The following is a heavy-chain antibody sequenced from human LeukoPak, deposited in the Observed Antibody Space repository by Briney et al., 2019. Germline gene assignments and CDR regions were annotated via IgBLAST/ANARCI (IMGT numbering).Heavy chain of an antibody. V-gene: IGHV4-4*07. J-gene: IGHJ4*02. Sequence: PSEILSLSCNVSGVSINIYYWSWLRQTRGKGLEWIGRSHGSGSTNYNPSLKNRVTISIDKSKKSLSLRLTSVTAADTALYFCARDGDYDSGVFDVWGQGTLVTVSS. CDR2: SHGSGST. D-gene: IGHD3-22*01. CDR3: ARDGDYDSGVFDV. CDR1: GVSINIYY.